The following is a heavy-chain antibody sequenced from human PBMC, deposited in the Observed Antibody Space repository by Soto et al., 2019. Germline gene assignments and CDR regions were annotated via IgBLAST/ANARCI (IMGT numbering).Heavy chain of an antibody. CDR2: ISTSGSTL. CDR3: VGISVRPRAIRTAPGRWYFDL. CDR1: GFSFSDYY. Sequence: QVQLVESGGGLVKPGGSLRLSCAASGFSFSDYYMSWIRQAPGKGLEWISYISTSGSTLFYADSVKGRFTISRDNARNSLYLQISSLRAEDTAVYYCVGISVRPRAIRTAPGRWYFDLWGRGALATVSS. V-gene: IGHV3-11*01. J-gene: IGHJ2*01. D-gene: IGHD1-1*01.